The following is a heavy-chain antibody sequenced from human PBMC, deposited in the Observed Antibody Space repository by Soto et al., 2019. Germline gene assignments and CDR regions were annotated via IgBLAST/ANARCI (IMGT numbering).Heavy chain of an antibody. CDR3: ARDLRGYSRYDYLDY. Sequence: LSLTCTVSGGSISSGGYYWSWIRQHPGKGLEWVGYSYYTGSSYYNPSLKSRVTISVDASKNQLSLRLASVTAADTAVYYCARDLRGYSRYDYLDYWGQGIPVTISS. D-gene: IGHD5-12*01. CDR2: SYYTGSS. V-gene: IGHV4-31*03. CDR1: GGSISSGGYY. J-gene: IGHJ4*02.